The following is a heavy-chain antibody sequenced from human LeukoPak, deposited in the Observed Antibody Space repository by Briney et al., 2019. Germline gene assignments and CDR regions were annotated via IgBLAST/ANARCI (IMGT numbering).Heavy chain of an antibody. CDR1: GGSISSSSYY. CDR2: IYYSGST. Sequence: SETLSLTCTVSGGSISSSSYYWGWIRQPPGKGLEWIGSIYYSGSTYYNPSLKSRVTISVDTSKNQFSLKLSSVTAADTAVYYCARDSADSPNWGQGTLVTVSS. CDR3: ARDSADSPN. V-gene: IGHV4-39*07. J-gene: IGHJ4*02. D-gene: IGHD6-6*01.